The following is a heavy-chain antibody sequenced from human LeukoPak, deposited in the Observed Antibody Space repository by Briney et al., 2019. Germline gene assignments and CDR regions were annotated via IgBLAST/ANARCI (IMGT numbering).Heavy chain of an antibody. Sequence: GSSVKVSCKASGGTFSTYAISWVRQAPGQGLEWMGGIIPIFGTANYAQKFQGRVTITTDESTSTAYMELSSLRSEDTAVYYCARVFARSGEIRGSYYYYWRQGTLVTVSS. J-gene: IGHJ4*02. D-gene: IGHD1-26*01. CDR3: ARVFARSGEIRGSYYYY. CDR1: GGTFSTYA. CDR2: IIPIFGTA. V-gene: IGHV1-69*05.